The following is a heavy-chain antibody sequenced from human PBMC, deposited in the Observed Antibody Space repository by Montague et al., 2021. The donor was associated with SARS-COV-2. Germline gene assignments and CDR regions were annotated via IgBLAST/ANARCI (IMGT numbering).Heavy chain of an antibody. Sequence: TLSLTCTVSGGSISSGSYYWSWIRQPAGKGLEWIGRIYTSGSTNYNPSPKSRVTISVDTSKNQFSLKLSSVTAADTAVYYCASGIAATYYYYMDVWGKGTPVTVSS. V-gene: IGHV4-61*02. J-gene: IGHJ6*03. CDR2: IYTSGST. CDR1: GGSISSGSYY. D-gene: IGHD6-13*01. CDR3: ASGIAATYYYYMDV.